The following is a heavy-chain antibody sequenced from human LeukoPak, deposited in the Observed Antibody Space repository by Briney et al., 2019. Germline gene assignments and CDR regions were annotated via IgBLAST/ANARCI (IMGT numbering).Heavy chain of an antibody. D-gene: IGHD3-10*01. CDR2: ISASGGST. CDR3: AKVMKGSERLTLVRGVIIKTAGLYYMDV. Sequence: GGSLRLSCAASGFTLSSYAMSWLRQAPGKGLEWVSSISASGGSTNYADSVKGRFTISRDNSKNTVYLQMNSLRAEDTAVYYCAKVMKGSERLTLVRGVIIKTAGLYYMDVWGKGTTVTVSS. J-gene: IGHJ6*03. V-gene: IGHV3-23*01. CDR1: GFTLSSYA.